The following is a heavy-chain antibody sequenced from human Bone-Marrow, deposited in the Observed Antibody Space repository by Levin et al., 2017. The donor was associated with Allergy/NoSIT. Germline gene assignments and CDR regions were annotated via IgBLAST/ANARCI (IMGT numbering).Heavy chain of an antibody. CDR3: ATSSLGGFDS. CDR2: IIPFVDTS. Sequence: GASVKVSCKASGGSFGTNLINWVRQAPGQGLECMGGIIPFVDTSNYAQKFQGRVTFTADESTSTVVMELNSLTDEDMGVYYCATSSLGGFDSWGQGTLVTVSS. CDR1: GGSFGTNL. J-gene: IGHJ4*02. V-gene: IGHV1-69*13. D-gene: IGHD6-13*01.